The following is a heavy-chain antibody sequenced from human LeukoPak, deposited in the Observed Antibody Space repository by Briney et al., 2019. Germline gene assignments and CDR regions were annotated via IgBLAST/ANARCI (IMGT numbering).Heavy chain of an antibody. D-gene: IGHD3-22*01. V-gene: IGHV4-39*07. CDR3: ARNYYDSSGYYFFSRQRAEYFQH. J-gene: IGHJ1*01. Sequence: SETLSLTCTVSGGSISSSSYYWGWIRQPPGKGLEWIGSIYYSGSTYYNPSLKSRVTISVDTSKNQFSLKLSSVTAADTAVYYCARNYYDSSGYYFFSRQRAEYFQHWGQGTLVTVSS. CDR2: IYYSGST. CDR1: GGSISSSSYY.